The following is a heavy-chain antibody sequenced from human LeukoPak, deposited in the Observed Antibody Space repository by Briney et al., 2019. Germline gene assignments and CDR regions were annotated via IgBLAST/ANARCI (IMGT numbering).Heavy chain of an antibody. Sequence: GRSLRLSCAASGFTFNNYAMTWVRQAPGEGLQWVSSVTSNGGSTYHADSVRGRFTISRDNSKNTLYLQMNSLRAEDTAIYFCAYLDSSGYYYGRLRYWGQGTPVTVSS. CDR3: AYLDSSGYYYGRLRY. CDR2: VTSNGGST. J-gene: IGHJ4*02. CDR1: GFTFNNYA. D-gene: IGHD3-22*01. V-gene: IGHV3-23*01.